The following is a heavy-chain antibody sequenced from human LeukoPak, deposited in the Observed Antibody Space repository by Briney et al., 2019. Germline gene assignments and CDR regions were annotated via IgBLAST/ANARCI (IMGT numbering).Heavy chain of an antibody. Sequence: SETLSLTCTVSGASFTSNYWSWIRQPPGKRLEWIGYIYYSGTTTYNPSLERRVSMSVDMSKTQFSLSLNSVTATDTAVYYCARLDCGGDCFVDYWGQGTLVTVSS. J-gene: IGHJ4*02. D-gene: IGHD2-21*02. V-gene: IGHV4-59*08. CDR3: ARLDCGGDCFVDY. CDR1: GASFTSNY. CDR2: IYYSGTT.